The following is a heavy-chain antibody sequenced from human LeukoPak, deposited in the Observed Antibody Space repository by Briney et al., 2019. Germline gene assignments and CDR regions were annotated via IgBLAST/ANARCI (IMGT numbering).Heavy chain of an antibody. J-gene: IGHJ4*02. Sequence: PGGSLRLSCAASGFAFSYYAMIWVRQAPGKGLEWVSGISASGGNTYYADSVKGRFTISRDNFKSTLFLQMNTLRAEDTAVYYCAKDGKKYGSTWDFDYWGQGTLVTVSS. CDR1: GFAFSYYA. D-gene: IGHD1-7*01. V-gene: IGHV3-23*01. CDR2: ISASGGNT. CDR3: AKDGKKYGSTWDFDY.